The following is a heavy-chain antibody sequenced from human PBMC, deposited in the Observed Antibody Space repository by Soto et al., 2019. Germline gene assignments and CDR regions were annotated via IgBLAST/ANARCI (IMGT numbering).Heavy chain of an antibody. J-gene: IGHJ3*02. CDR2: ISGSGGST. CDR3: AKEGSSRGGAFDI. Sequence: EVQLLESGGGLVQPGGSLRLSCAASGFTFSSYAMSWVRQAPGKGLEWVSAISGSGGSTYYADSVKGRFTISRDNSKNTLNLQMNSVRAEDTDVYYCAKEGSSRGGAFDIWGQGKMVTVSS. V-gene: IGHV3-23*01. D-gene: IGHD6-13*01. CDR1: GFTFSSYA.